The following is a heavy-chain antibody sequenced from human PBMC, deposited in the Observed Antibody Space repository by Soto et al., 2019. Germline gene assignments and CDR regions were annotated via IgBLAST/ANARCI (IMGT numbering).Heavy chain of an antibody. CDR3: AILAAAAYNWFDP. J-gene: IGHJ5*02. V-gene: IGHV4-39*01. CDR1: GGSISSSSYY. D-gene: IGHD6-13*01. CDR2: IYYSGST. Sequence: NPSETLSLTCTVSGGSISSSSYYWGWIRQPPGKGLEWIGSIYYSGSTYYNPSLKSRVTISVDTSKNQFSLKLSSVTAADTAVYYCAILAAAAYNWFDPWGQGTLVTVSS.